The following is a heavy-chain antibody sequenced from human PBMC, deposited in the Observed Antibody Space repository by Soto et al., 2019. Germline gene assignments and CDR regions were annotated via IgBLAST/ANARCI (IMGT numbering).Heavy chain of an antibody. CDR3: VRNALGWFVP. Sequence: LRLSCAASKFTFSSYGMHWVRQAPGKGLEWVALISSDGKIAYYADSVKGRFTISRDNARDTLYLLLRSLRDEDTAVYYCVRNALGWFVPWGQGTLVTVSS. D-gene: IGHD7-27*01. V-gene: IGHV3-30*03. CDR2: ISSDGKIA. J-gene: IGHJ5*02. CDR1: KFTFSSYG.